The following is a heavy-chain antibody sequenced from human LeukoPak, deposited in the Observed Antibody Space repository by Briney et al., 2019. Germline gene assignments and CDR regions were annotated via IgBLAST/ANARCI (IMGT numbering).Heavy chain of an antibody. D-gene: IGHD3-10*01. V-gene: IGHV4-39*01. CDR3: ARRHKGSLLSDY. CDR2: IYYSGST. J-gene: IGHJ4*02. CDR1: GGSISSSSYY. Sequence: PSETLSLTCTVSGGSISSSSYYWGWIRQPPGKGLGWIGSIYYSGSTYYNPSLKSRVTISVDTSKNQFSLKLSSVTAADTAVYYCARRHKGSLLSDYWGQGTLVTVSS.